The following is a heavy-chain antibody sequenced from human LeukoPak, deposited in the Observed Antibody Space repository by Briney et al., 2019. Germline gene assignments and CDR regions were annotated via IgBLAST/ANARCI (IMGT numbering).Heavy chain of an antibody. V-gene: IGHV3-23*01. CDR2: ISGSGGST. D-gene: IGHD4-17*01. J-gene: IGHJ4*02. CDR3: AKDGDYGDYGSYFDY. CDR1: GFTFSSYE. Sequence: GGSLRLSCAASGFTFSSYEMDWVRQAPGKGLEWVSAISGSGGSTYYADSVEGRFTISRDNSKSTLYLQMNSLRAEDTAVYYCAKDGDYGDYGSYFDYWGQGTLVTVSS.